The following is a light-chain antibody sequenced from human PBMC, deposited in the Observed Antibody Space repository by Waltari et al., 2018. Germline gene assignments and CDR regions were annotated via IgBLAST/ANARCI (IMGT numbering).Light chain of an antibody. CDR2: KAS. V-gene: IGKV1-5*03. J-gene: IGKJ1*01. Sequence: DIQMTQSPSTLSASVGDRVTITCRASQSISSWLAWYQQKPGKAPKLLIYKASTLESGVPSRFSGSGSGTELTLTISSLQPDDFATYYCQHYNSYPWTFGQGTKVEIK. CDR1: QSISSW. CDR3: QHYNSYPWT.